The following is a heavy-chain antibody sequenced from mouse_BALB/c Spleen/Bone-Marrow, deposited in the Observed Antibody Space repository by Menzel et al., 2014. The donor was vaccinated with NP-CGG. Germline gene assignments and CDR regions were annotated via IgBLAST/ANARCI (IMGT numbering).Heavy chain of an antibody. Sequence: EVQGVESGGDLVKPGGSLQLSCAASGFTFSSYGVSWVRQTPDKRLEWVATISSGGSYTYYPDSVKGRFSISRDNAKNTLCLQMSSLKSEDTAMYYCARRDYDYDGPWFACWGQGTLVTVSA. CDR2: ISSGGSYT. CDR1: GFTFSSYG. J-gene: IGHJ3*01. CDR3: ARRDYDYDGPWFAC. D-gene: IGHD2-4*01. V-gene: IGHV5-6*01.